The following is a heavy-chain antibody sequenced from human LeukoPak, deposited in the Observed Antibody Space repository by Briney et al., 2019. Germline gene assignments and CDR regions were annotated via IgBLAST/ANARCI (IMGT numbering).Heavy chain of an antibody. J-gene: IGHJ3*02. D-gene: IGHD3-3*01. CDR2: IRYDGSNK. CDR1: GFTFSSYG. V-gene: IGHV3-30*02. Sequence: GGSLRLSCAASGFTFSSYGMHWVRQAPGKGLEWVAFIRYDGSNKYYADSVKGRFTISRDNSKNTLYLQMNSLRAEDTAVYYCARYDSDAFDIWRQGTMVTVSS. CDR3: ARYDSDAFDI.